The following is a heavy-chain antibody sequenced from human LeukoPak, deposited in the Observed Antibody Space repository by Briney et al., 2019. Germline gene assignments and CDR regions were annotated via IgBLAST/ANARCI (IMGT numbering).Heavy chain of an antibody. D-gene: IGHD2-15*01. Sequence: GGSLRLSCAASGFTFSSYWMHWVRQAPGKGLVWVSRINTDKSSTSYADSVKGRFTISRDNAKNSLYLQMNSLRDEDTAVYYCAFLAALPPNYYYYGMDVWGQGTTVTVSS. J-gene: IGHJ6*02. CDR1: GFTFSSYW. CDR3: AFLAALPPNYYYYGMDV. V-gene: IGHV3-74*01. CDR2: INTDKSST.